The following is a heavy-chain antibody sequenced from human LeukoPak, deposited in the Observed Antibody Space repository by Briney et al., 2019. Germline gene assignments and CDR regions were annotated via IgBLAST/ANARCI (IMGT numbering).Heavy chain of an antibody. CDR3: ARDPVAGTRYFDS. CDR1: GYTFTSYY. Sequence: ASVKVSCKASGYTFTSYYMHWVRQAPGQGLEWMGIINPSGGSTSYAQKFQGRVTMTRDMSTSTVYMELSSLRSEDTAVYYCARDPVAGTRYFDSWGQGTLVTVSS. V-gene: IGHV1-46*01. J-gene: IGHJ4*02. D-gene: IGHD6-19*01. CDR2: INPSGGST.